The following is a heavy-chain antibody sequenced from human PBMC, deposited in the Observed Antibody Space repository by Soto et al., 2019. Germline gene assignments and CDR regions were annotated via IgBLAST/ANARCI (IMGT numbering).Heavy chain of an antibody. Sequence: PVGSLRLSCRSYVFTFKGYTMNWVRQSPGKWLEWVSSISSRSDYIHYADSVKGRFTISRDNAENSLFLELTSLRVDDTALYYCARGASATRTEKQPNRGGMEVRGHGITVTDXS. D-gene: IGHD7-27*01. CDR3: ARGASATRTEKQPNRGGMEV. V-gene: IGHV3-21*04. CDR2: ISSRSDYI. CDR1: VFTFKGYT. J-gene: IGHJ6*01.